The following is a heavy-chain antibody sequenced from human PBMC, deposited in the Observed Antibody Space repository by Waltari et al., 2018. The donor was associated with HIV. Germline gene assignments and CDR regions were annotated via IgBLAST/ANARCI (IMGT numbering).Heavy chain of an antibody. Sequence: EEQLVASGGGLVQPGGSLRLSCVASGFLFGAFWRSWVRQAPGKRLAWVANVKPDETEKYYEDSLRGRVTISRDNVKNSLYLQMNRVGAEDTAVYYCVRNSEKYPHAFDIWGHGTMVTVSS. CDR1: GFLFGAFW. J-gene: IGHJ3*02. CDR3: VRNSEKYPHAFDI. CDR2: VKPDETEK. V-gene: IGHV3-7*01. D-gene: IGHD1-26*01.